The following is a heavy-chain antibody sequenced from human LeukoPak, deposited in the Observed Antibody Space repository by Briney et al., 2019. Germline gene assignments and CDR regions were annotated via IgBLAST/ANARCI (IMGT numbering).Heavy chain of an antibody. J-gene: IGHJ6*03. D-gene: IGHD3-16*01. CDR3: TRDHMWGSSPYMDV. CDR2: IRSKAYGGTT. Sequence: GGSLRLSCTASGFTFGDYAMSWFRQAPGKGLEWVGFIRSKAYGGTTEYAASVKGRFTISRDDSKSIAYLQMNSLKTEDTAVYYCTRDHMWGSSPYMDVWGKGTTVTVSS. CDR1: GFTFGDYA. V-gene: IGHV3-49*03.